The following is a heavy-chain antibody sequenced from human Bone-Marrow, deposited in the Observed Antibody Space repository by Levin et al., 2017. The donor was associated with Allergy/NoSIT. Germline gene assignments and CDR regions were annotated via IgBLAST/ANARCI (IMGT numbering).Heavy chain of an antibody. CDR2: TSYDGSNI. D-gene: IGHD3-9*01. CDR1: GYTFSNYG. CDR3: AKDYNYDILTGTLNWFDP. J-gene: IGHJ5*02. Sequence: GGSLRLSCAASGYTFSNYGMHWVRQAPGKGLEWVAVTSYDGSNIYYADSVKGRFTISRDNSKNTLYLQMNSLRADDTAVYYCAKDYNYDILTGTLNWFDPWGQGTLVTVSS. V-gene: IGHV3-30*18.